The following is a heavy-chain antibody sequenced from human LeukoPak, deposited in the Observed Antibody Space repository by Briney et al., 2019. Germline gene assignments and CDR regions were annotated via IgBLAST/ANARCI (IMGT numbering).Heavy chain of an antibody. D-gene: IGHD6-13*01. CDR2: IYTSGST. CDR1: GGSIGSYY. CDR3: AREQQLPPEGAFDI. Sequence: PSETLSLTCTVSGGSIGSYYWSWIRQPAGKGLEWIGRIYTSGSTNYNPSLKSRVTMSVDTSKNQFSLKLSSVTAADTAVYYCAREQQLPPEGAFDIWGQGTMVTVSS. J-gene: IGHJ3*02. V-gene: IGHV4-4*07.